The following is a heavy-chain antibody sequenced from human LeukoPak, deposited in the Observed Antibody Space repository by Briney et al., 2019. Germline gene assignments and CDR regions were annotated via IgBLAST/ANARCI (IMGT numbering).Heavy chain of an antibody. CDR3: ARVDGSCAGGSCPSGNWFDP. CDR2: IYTSGST. Sequence: PSETLSLTCQVSGGSISSGRHYWSWIRQPAGKGLEWIGRIYTSGSTNYNPSLKSRVTISLDTSKNQFSLELSSVTAADTAVYYCARVDGSCAGGSCPSGNWFDPWGQGTLVTVSS. D-gene: IGHD2-15*01. J-gene: IGHJ5*02. CDR1: GGSISSGRHY. V-gene: IGHV4-61*02.